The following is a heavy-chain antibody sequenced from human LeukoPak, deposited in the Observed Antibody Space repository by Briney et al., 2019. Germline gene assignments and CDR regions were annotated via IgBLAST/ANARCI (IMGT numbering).Heavy chain of an antibody. J-gene: IGHJ5*02. V-gene: IGHV3-30*04. D-gene: IGHD2-15*01. Sequence: GGSLRLSCAASGFTFSSFAIHWVRQAPGKWLEWVTVISYDGSNKYYGDCVKGRFSISRDNSKKTMYLQMNSLRAEDTAMYYCARDLGCSGGSCYNNYFDPWGQGTLVTVSS. CDR3: ARDLGCSGGSCYNNYFDP. CDR2: ISYDGSNK. CDR1: GFTFSSFA.